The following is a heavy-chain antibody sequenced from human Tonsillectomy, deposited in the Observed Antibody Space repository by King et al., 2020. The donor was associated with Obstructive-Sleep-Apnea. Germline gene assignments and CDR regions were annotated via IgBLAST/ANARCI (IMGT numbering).Heavy chain of an antibody. CDR2: IDYSGST. D-gene: IGHD6-13*01. V-gene: IGHV4-31*03. J-gene: IGHJ4*02. Sequence: QLQESGPGLVKPSQTLSLTCTVSGGSISSGGYYWSWIRQHPGKGLEWIGYIDYSGSTYYNPSLKSRVTMSVDTTKNQFSLKLSSVTAADTAVYYCARVSSSWYSLDYWGQGTLVTVSS. CDR1: GGSISSGGYY. CDR3: ARVSSSWYSLDY.